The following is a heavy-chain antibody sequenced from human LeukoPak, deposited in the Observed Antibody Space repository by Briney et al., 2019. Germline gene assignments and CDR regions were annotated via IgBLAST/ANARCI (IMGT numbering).Heavy chain of an antibody. V-gene: IGHV5-51*01. J-gene: IGHJ4*02. CDR3: ARHSSPGSISYFDY. CDR2: IYPGDSDT. Sequence: GESLQISCKGAGYSFISYWIAWVRQLPGKGLEWMGIIYPGDSDTRYSPSLQGQVTISVDKSLNTAYLQWSSLKASGTAIYYCARHSSPGSISYFDYWGQGTLVTVSS. D-gene: IGHD2-21*01. CDR1: GYSFISYW.